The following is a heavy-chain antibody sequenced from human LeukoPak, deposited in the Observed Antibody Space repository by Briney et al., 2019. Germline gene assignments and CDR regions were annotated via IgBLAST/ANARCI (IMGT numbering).Heavy chain of an antibody. D-gene: IGHD3-10*01. CDR1: GGTFSSYA. CDR2: IIPILGIA. V-gene: IGHV1-69*04. CDR3: AKESGVMVGGVKPDY. Sequence: SVKASCKASGGTFSSYAISWVRQAPGQGLEWMGRIIPILGIANYAQKFQGRVTITADKSTSTAYVELSSLRSEDTAVYYCAKESGVMVGGVKPDYWGQGPLVTVSS. J-gene: IGHJ4*02.